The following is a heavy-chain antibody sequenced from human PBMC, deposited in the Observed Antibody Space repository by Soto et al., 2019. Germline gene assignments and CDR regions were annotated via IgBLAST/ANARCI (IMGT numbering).Heavy chain of an antibody. Sequence: SETLSLTCTVSGGSISSYYWSWIRQPPGKGLEWIGYIYYSGSTNYNPSLKSRVTISVDTSKNQFSLKLSSVTAADTAVYYCARSRNYFAGRNYLDYWGQGTLVTVSS. D-gene: IGHD3-22*01. CDR1: GGSISSYY. CDR3: ARSRNYFAGRNYLDY. J-gene: IGHJ4*02. V-gene: IGHV4-59*01. CDR2: IYYSGST.